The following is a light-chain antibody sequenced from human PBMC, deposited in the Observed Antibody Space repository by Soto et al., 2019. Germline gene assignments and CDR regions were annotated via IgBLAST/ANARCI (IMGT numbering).Light chain of an antibody. CDR3: QQYNSYSRT. CDR1: QSISGW. J-gene: IGKJ1*01. V-gene: IGKV1-5*03. Sequence: DKQIGPFPSTLPASDGDRVTITCRASQSISGWLAWYQQKPGKAPKLLIYQASILQSGVPSRFSGSGSGTEFTFTISSLQPDYFATYYCQQYNSYSRTFGQGTKVDI. CDR2: QAS.